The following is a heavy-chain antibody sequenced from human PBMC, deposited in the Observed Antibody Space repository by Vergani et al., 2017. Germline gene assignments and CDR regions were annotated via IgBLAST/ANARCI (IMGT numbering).Heavy chain of an antibody. Sequence: EVQLVQSGAEVKKPGESLKISCQGSGYSITNYWIAWVRQRPGKGLEWMGIIYAGDSDVRYSPSFQGQVTMSVDKSLSTAYLQWSSLKASDTATYYCAKTNDFSSLYSSYNWFGPWGQGTQVTVSS. V-gene: IGHV5-51*03. CDR1: GYSITNYW. J-gene: IGHJ5*02. CDR3: AKTNDFSSLYSSYNWFGP. CDR2: IYAGDSDV. D-gene: IGHD3-3*01.